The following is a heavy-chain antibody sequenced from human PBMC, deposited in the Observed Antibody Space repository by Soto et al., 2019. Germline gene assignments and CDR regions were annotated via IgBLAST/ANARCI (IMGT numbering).Heavy chain of an antibody. D-gene: IGHD6-13*01. CDR2: ISAST. CDR3: AIRMYSTRWYYLDY. Sequence: EMHLLESGGGLVQAGGSLRLSCAASGFTVSSYALKWVRQAPGKGLEWVSGISASTYYADSVKGRFTISRDTSKNTLYLQMNSLRAEDTAIYFCAIRMYSTRWYYLDYWGQGTLVTVSS. J-gene: IGHJ4*02. V-gene: IGHV3-23*01. CDR1: GFTVSSYA.